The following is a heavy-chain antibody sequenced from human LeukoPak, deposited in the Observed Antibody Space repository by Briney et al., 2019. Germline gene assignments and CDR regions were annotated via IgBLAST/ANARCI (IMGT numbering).Heavy chain of an antibody. V-gene: IGHV3-23*01. CDR1: GFTFSNYA. D-gene: IGHD1-26*01. Sequence: PGGSLRLSCAASGFTFSNYAMSWVRQAPGRGLEWVSGIRGSAGSANYADSVKGRFTISGDNSKSTLYLQMTSLRAEDTAVYYCAKDLSGSFYAPADYWGQGTLVSVSS. J-gene: IGHJ4*02. CDR3: AKDLSGSFYAPADY. CDR2: IRGSAGSA.